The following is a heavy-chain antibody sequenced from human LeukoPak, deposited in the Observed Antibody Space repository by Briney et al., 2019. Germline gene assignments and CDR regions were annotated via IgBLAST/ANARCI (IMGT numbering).Heavy chain of an antibody. D-gene: IGHD5-12*01. CDR3: ARGYSGYANFDY. CDR1: GFTFSSYS. Sequence: GGPLRLSCAASGFTFSSYSMNWVRQAPGKGLEWVSSSSSSYIYYADSVKGRFTISRDNAKNSLYLQMNSLRAEDTAVYYCARGYSGYANFDYWGQGTLVTVSS. V-gene: IGHV3-21*01. J-gene: IGHJ4*02. CDR2: SSSSYI.